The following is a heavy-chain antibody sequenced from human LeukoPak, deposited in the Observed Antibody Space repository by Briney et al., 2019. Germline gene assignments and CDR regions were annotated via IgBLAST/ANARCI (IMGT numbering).Heavy chain of an antibody. Sequence: GGSLRLSCAASGFTFSNFWMAWVRQVPGKGPEWVADIKLDGSATYYLDSVRDRFTISRDNAMNSLYLQMNSLRAEDTAVYYCARDQAKDIVVVPAAEYWGQGTLVTVSS. D-gene: IGHD2-2*01. V-gene: IGHV3-7*01. J-gene: IGHJ4*02. CDR3: ARDQAKDIVVVPAAEY. CDR2: IKLDGSAT. CDR1: GFTFSNFW.